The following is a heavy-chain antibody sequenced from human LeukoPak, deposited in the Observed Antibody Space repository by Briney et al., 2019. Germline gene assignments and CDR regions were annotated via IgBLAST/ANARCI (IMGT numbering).Heavy chain of an antibody. CDR1: GFTFSSYG. CDR2: IRYDGSNK. D-gene: IGHD5-18*01. V-gene: IGHV3-30*02. CDR3: ARDLGYSYGVYFDY. Sequence: GGSLRLSCAASGFTFSSYGMHWVRQAPGKGLEWVAFIRYDGSNKYYADSVKGRFTISRDNSKNTLYLQMNSLRAEDTAVYYCARDLGYSYGVYFDYWGQGTLVTVSS. J-gene: IGHJ4*02.